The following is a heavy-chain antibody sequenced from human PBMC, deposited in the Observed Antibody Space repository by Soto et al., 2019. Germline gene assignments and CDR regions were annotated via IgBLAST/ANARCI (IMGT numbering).Heavy chain of an antibody. D-gene: IGHD6-13*01. J-gene: IGHJ6*02. CDR1: GYTFTSYY. CDR2: INPSGGST. Sequence: QVQLVQSGAEVKKPGASVKVSCKASGYTFTSYYMHWVRQAPGQGLEWMGIINPSGGSTSYAQKFQGRVTMTRNTSISTAYMELSSLRSEDTAVYYCARGRVAAGHYYYYGMDVWGQGTTVTVSS. CDR3: ARGRVAAGHYYYYGMDV. V-gene: IGHV1-46*01.